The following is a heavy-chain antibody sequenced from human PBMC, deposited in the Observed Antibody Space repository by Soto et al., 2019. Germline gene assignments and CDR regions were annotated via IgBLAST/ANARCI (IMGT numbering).Heavy chain of an antibody. CDR3: AKNLLASSSSRSYYGMDV. D-gene: IGHD6-6*01. Sequence: GGSLRLSCAASGFTFSSYGMHWVRQAPGKGLEWVAVISYDGSNKYYADSVKGRFTISRDNSKNTLYLQMNSLRAEDTAVYYCAKNLLASSSSRSYYGMDVWGQGTTVTVSS. V-gene: IGHV3-30*18. J-gene: IGHJ6*02. CDR1: GFTFSSYG. CDR2: ISYDGSNK.